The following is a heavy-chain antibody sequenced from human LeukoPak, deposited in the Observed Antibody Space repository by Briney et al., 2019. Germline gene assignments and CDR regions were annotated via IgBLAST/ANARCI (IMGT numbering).Heavy chain of an antibody. CDR1: GGSISSYY. D-gene: IGHD6-13*01. CDR2: IYTSGST. J-gene: IGHJ4*02. CDR3: ARQIAAAGTYFDY. V-gene: IGHV4-4*09. Sequence: PSETLSLTCTVSGGSISSYYWSWLRQPPGKGLEWIGYIYTSGSTNYNPSLKSRVTISVDTSKNQFSLKLSSVTAADTAVYYCARQIAAAGTYFDYWGQGTLVTVSS.